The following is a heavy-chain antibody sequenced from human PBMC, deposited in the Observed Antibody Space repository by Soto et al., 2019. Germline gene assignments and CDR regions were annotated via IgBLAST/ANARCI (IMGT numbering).Heavy chain of an antibody. V-gene: IGHV3-23*01. J-gene: IGHJ4*02. CDR1: GFTFSRFG. D-gene: IGHD3-22*01. CDR3: AKDITFDSSAYDS. CDR2: ISGGGNPT. Sequence: EVQLLESGGGLVQPGGSLRLSCAAYGFTFSRFGMSWVRQAPGKGLEWISGISGGGNPTYYSESVKGRFTISRDSAKNTLSLQMNSLRTEDTAVYYCAKDITFDSSAYDSWGQGTLVTVSS.